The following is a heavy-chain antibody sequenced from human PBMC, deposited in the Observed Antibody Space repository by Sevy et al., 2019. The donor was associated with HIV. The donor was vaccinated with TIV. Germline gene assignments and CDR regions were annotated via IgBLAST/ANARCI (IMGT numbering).Heavy chain of an antibody. J-gene: IGHJ6*02. CDR1: GFTFRNFW. Sequence: GGSLRLSCAVSGFTFRNFWMSWIRQAPGKGLEWVANIRQDGSEKYYLDSVRGRFTISRDNAKNSLFLQLNSLRADDTAIYYCAKSYFGSGTSYGMDLWGRGTTVTVSS. V-gene: IGHV3-7*01. CDR3: AKSYFGSGTSYGMDL. CDR2: IRQDGSEK. D-gene: IGHD3-10*01.